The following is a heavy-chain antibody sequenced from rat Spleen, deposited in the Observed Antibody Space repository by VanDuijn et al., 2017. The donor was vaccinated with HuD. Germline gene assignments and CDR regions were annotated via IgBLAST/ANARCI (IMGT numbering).Heavy chain of an antibody. J-gene: IGHJ1*01. CDR1: GYSITSNY. V-gene: IGHV3-1*01. CDR3: ARGLRRVYWYFDS. CDR2: ISYSGGT. Sequence: EVQLQESGPGLVKPSQSLSLTCSVTGYSITSNYWAWIRKFPGNKMEWMGYISYSGGTGYNPSLKSRISITGDTSKNQFFLQLNSVTTEDTATYYCARGLRRVYWYFDSWGPGTMVTVSS. D-gene: IGHD1-11*01.